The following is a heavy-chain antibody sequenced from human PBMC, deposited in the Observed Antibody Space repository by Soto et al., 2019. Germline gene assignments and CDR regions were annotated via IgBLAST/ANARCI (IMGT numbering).Heavy chain of an antibody. CDR1: GGSVSRGSYH. V-gene: IGHV4-61*01. D-gene: IGHD3-10*01. CDR3: ARLLWFGELLPNYYYYYGMDV. Sequence: SETLSLPWTGSGGSVSRGSYHWSWIRQPPGKGLEWIGYIYYSGSTNYNPSLKSRVTISVDTSKNQFSLKLSSVTAADTAVYYCARLLWFGELLPNYYYYYGMDVWGQGTTVT. J-gene: IGHJ6*02. CDR2: IYYSGST.